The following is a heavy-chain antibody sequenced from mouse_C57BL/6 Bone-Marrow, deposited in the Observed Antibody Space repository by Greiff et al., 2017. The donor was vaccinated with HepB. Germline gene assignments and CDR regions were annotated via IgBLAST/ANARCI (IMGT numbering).Heavy chain of an antibody. J-gene: IGHJ4*01. Sequence: QVQLQHSGAELARPGASVKMSCKASGYTFTSYTMHWVKQRPGQGLEWIGYINTSSGYTKYNQKFKDKATLTADKSSSTAYMQLSSLTSDDSAVYYCARYTRRDYAMDYWGQGTSVTVSS. V-gene: IGHV1-4*01. CDR3: ARYTRRDYAMDY. CDR2: INTSSGYT. CDR1: GYTFTSYT. D-gene: IGHD3-3*01.